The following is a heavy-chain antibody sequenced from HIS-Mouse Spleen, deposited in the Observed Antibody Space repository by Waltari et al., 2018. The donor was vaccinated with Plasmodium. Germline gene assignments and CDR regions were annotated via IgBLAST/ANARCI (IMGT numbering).Heavy chain of an antibody. V-gene: IGHV4-39*01. J-gene: IGHJ4*02. CDR1: GGSISSSSYY. CDR2: IYYSGST. Sequence: QLQLQESGPGLVKPSETLSLTCTVSGGSISSSSYYWGWIRQPPGKGLEWIGRIYYSGSTDYNPSLKSRVTISVDTSKNQFSLKLSSVTAADTAVYYCARLSIAVAGNFDYWGQGTLITVSS. CDR3: ARLSIAVAGNFDY. D-gene: IGHD6-19*01.